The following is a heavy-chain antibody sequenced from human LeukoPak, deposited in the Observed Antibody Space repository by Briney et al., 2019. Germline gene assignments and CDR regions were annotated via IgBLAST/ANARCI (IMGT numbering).Heavy chain of an antibody. D-gene: IGHD6-13*01. CDR3: AKDSHPLSSSSWFFES. Sequence: GGSLRLSCAGSGFTFKNYVMTWVRHAPGKGLDWVSSLSTTGDISYYDDSVKGRFTVSRDNSNGTVFLQMNGLRAEDTAVYYCAKDSHPLSSSSWFFESWGQGTLVSVS. V-gene: IGHV3-23*01. J-gene: IGHJ4*02. CDR2: LSTTGDIS. CDR1: GFTFKNYV.